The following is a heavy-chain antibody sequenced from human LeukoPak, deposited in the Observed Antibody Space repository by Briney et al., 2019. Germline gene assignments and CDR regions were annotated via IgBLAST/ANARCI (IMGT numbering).Heavy chain of an antibody. V-gene: IGHV3-74*01. CDR3: ARGTAGYHSSYFDY. CDR2: ISPTGSTT. CDR1: EFSFSGHW. Sequence: GGSLRLSCIASEFSFSGHWMHWARQLPGKGLVWVSRISPTGSTTSYADSVKGRFTVSRDNAKNTLYLQMNSLRAEDTAVYYCARGTAGYHSSYFDYWGQGTLVAVSS. J-gene: IGHJ4*02. D-gene: IGHD3-16*02.